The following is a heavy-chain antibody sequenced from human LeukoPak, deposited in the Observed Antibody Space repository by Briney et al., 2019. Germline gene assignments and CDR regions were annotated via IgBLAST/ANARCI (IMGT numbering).Heavy chain of an antibody. D-gene: IGHD3-10*01. CDR3: ATGTFGQGDY. Sequence: PSETLSLTCTVSADSGDSISSGGYYWSWIRQPAGKGLEWIGRIYTSGSTNYNPSLKSRVTMSVDTSKNQFSLKLSSVTAADTAVYYCATGTFGQGDYWGQGTLVTVSS. V-gene: IGHV4-61*02. J-gene: IGHJ4*02. CDR2: IYTSGST. CDR1: ADSGDSISSGGYY.